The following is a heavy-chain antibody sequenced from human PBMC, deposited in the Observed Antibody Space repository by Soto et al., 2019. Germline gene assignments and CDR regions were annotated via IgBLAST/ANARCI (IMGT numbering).Heavy chain of an antibody. J-gene: IGHJ4*02. V-gene: IGHV1-2*02. CDR3: ARQCDSSGYYYGY. CDR2: INPNSGGT. Sequence: GASVKVSCKASGYTSTGYYMHWVRQAPGQGLEWMGWINPNSGGTNYAQKFQGRVTMTRDTSISTAYMELSRLRSDDTAMYYCARQCDSSGYYYGYWGQGTLVTVSS. CDR1: GYTSTGYY. D-gene: IGHD3-22*01.